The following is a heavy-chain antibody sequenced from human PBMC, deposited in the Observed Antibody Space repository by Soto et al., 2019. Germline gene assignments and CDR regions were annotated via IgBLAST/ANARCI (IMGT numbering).Heavy chain of an antibody. J-gene: IGHJ4*02. CDR1: GGSFSGYY. CDR2: VYYSGTT. V-gene: IGHV4-34*09. CDR3: VTVNLVGAAYYFDY. Sequence: SETLSLTGAVYGGSFSGYYWGWIRQPPGKGLEWIGYVYYSGTTYSHPSLNSRFSISVDTSENQFSLRLTSVTAADTAVYYCVTVNLVGAAYYFDYWGPGTLVTVSS. D-gene: IGHD1-26*01.